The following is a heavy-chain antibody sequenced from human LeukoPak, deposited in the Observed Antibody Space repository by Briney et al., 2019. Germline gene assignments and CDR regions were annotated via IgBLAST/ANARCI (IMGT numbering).Heavy chain of an antibody. CDR3: ARVGYSYLYYFDY. CDR2: ISYDGSNK. Sequence: GGSLRLSCAASGFTFSSYAMSWVRQAPGKGLEWVAVISYDGSNKYYADSVKGRFTISRDNSKNTLYLQMNSLRAEDTAVYYCARVGYSYLYYFDYWGQGTLVTVSS. CDR1: GFTFSSYA. V-gene: IGHV3-30-3*01. J-gene: IGHJ4*02. D-gene: IGHD5-18*01.